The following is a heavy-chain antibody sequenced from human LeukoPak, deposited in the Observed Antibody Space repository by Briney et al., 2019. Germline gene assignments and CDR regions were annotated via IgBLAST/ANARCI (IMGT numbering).Heavy chain of an antibody. Sequence: SETLSLTCAVYGGSFSGYYWSWIRQPPGKGLEWIGEINHSGSTNYNPSLKSRVTISVDTSKNQFSLKLSSVTAADPAVYYCARAGLNCHVDYWGQGTLVTVSS. CDR2: INHSGST. D-gene: IGHD1-1*01. CDR3: ARAGLNCHVDY. V-gene: IGHV4-34*01. J-gene: IGHJ4*02. CDR1: GGSFSGYY.